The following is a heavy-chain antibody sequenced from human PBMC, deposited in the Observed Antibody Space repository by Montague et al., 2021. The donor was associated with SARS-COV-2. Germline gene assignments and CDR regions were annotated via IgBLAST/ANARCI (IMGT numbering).Heavy chain of an antibody. D-gene: IGHD3-22*01. V-gene: IGHV3-9*01. Sequence: SLRLSCAASGFTFGDHAMRWVRQAPGKGPEWISGITWDSGTLGYADSVKGRFTISRDNAKNSLYLQMNSLRVEDTALYYCAKDFDYYDSSGYFDYWGQGTLVTVSS. J-gene: IGHJ4*02. CDR3: AKDFDYYDSSGYFDY. CDR2: ITWDSGTL. CDR1: GFTFGDHA.